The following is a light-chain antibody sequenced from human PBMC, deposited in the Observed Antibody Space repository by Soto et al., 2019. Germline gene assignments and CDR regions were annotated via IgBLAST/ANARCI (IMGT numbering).Light chain of an antibody. CDR2: DAS. J-gene: IGKJ1*01. V-gene: IGKV1-5*01. CDR1: QSISSW. CDR3: QQYNRYPWT. Sequence: DIQMTQSPSTLSASVGDRVTITCRASQSISSWLAWYQQKPGKAPKLLSYDASSLESGVPSRFSGSGSGTEFTLTSSSRQPDDFATYYCQQYNRYPWTLGQGTKVEIK.